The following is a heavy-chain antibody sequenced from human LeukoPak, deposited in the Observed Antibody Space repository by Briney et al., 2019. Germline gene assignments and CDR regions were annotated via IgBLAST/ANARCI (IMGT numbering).Heavy chain of an antibody. J-gene: IGHJ4*02. CDR3: ARLLFSYGSGSYDFDY. V-gene: IGHV4-59*08. CDR1: GGSFINYY. Sequence: RASETLSLTCTVSGGSFINYYCNWIRQTPGKGLEWIGYISYSGSTNYNPSLKSRVTISVDTSKNQFSLKLSSVTAADTAVYYCARLLFSYGSGSYDFDYWGQGTLVTVSS. D-gene: IGHD3-10*01. CDR2: ISYSGST.